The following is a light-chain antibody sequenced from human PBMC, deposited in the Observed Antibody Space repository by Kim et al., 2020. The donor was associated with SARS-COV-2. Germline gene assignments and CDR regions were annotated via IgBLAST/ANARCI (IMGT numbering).Light chain of an antibody. J-gene: IGLJ3*02. CDR2: GVS. CDR3: SSYTSSSWV. Sequence: PGQSTPISCTGTSSDVGGYNYVAWYQQHPGKAPKLMIYGVSKRPSGVSNRFSGSKSGNTASLTISGLQAEDEADYYCSSYTSSSWVFGGGTQLTVL. CDR1: SSDVGGYNY. V-gene: IGLV2-14*04.